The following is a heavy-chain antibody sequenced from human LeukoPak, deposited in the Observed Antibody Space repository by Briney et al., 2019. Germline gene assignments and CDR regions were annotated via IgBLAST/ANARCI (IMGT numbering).Heavy chain of an antibody. D-gene: IGHD1-26*01. V-gene: IGHV3-23*01. CDR3: AKPGVGATLGNYYYMDV. CDR1: GFPLRSYA. CDR2: ISGSGDST. Sequence: PGGSLRLSCAASGFPLRSYAISWVRQAPGKGLEWVSAISGSGDSTYYADSVKGRFIVSRDNSKNTLYLQMSSLRVEDTAVYYCAKPGVGATLGNYYYMDVWGKATTVTVSS. J-gene: IGHJ6*03.